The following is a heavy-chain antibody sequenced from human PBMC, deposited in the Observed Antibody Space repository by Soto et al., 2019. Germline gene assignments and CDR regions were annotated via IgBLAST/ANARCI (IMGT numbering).Heavy chain of an antibody. CDR2: ISYSGGT. CDR1: GVSVSRGSYY. V-gene: IGHV4-61*01. Sequence: LSLTCSVSGVSVSRGSYYWNWIRQPPGKGLEWIGYISYSGGTNYNPSLRSRVTISVDRSKNQFSLRLNSVTAADTAMYYCASDPPCSSDCGLDVWGQGTTVTVSS. D-gene: IGHD2-15*01. J-gene: IGHJ6*02. CDR3: ASDPPCSSDCGLDV.